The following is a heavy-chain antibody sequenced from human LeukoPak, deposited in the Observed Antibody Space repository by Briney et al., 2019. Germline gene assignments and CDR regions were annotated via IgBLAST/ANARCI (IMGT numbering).Heavy chain of an antibody. V-gene: IGHV4-34*01. CDR1: GGSLSHYY. CDR3: ARRWNYGRNYYIDV. Sequence: SETLSLTCAVYGGSLSHYYWSWIRQSPGMGLEWIGEINDSGTINYNPSLMSRVTISVDKSKNQFSLKLTSPTTADTAVYYCARRWNYGRNYYIDVWGKGATVSVSS. J-gene: IGHJ6*03. D-gene: IGHD1-7*01. CDR2: INDSGTI.